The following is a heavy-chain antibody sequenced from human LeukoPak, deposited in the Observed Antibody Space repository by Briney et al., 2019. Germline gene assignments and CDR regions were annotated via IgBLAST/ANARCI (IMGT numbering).Heavy chain of an antibody. V-gene: IGHV3-30*18. CDR3: ANAQYGPGSDAFDI. Sequence: GRSLRLSCAASGFTFSSYGMHWVRQAPGKGLEWVAVISYDGSNKYYADSVKGRFTISRDNSKNTLYLQMNSLRAEDTAVYYCANAQYGPGSDAFDIWGQGTMVTVSS. CDR1: GFTFSSYG. J-gene: IGHJ3*02. D-gene: IGHD3-10*01. CDR2: ISYDGSNK.